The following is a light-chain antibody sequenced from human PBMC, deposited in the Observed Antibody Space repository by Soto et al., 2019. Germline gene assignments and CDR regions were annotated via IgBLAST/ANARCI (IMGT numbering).Light chain of an antibody. CDR3: QQYGSSPLT. CDR2: GAS. J-gene: IGKJ1*01. V-gene: IGKV3-20*01. Sequence: ENVLTQSPGTLSLSPGEIATLSCRASQTISSSFYLAWYQQKPGQAPRLLIYGASTRATGIPDRFSGSGSGTDFTLTISRLEPEDFAVYYCQQYGSSPLTCGQGTKVDIK. CDR1: QTISSSFY.